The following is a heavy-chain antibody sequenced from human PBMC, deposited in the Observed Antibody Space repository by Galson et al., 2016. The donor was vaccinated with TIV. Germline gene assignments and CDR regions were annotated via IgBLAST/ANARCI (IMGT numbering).Heavy chain of an antibody. V-gene: IGHV1-8*01. CDR2: MNPNSGNT. Sequence: SVKVSCKASGHTFTSYDMNWVRQAPGQGLEWMGWMNPNSGNTGYTQKSQGRVTMTRDTSVSTAYMELTNLRSEDTAVYFCAQLVRKCGMTRCYGDHVDYWGQGTLVTVSS. D-gene: IGHD2-2*01. J-gene: IGHJ4*02. CDR1: GHTFTSYD. CDR3: AQLVRKCGMTRCYGDHVDY.